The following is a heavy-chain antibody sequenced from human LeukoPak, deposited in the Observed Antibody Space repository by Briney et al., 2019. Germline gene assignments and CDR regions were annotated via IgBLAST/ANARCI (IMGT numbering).Heavy chain of an antibody. CDR3: ARLPVSSSWYNWFDP. CDR1: GGTFSSYA. V-gene: IGHV1-69*04. J-gene: IGHJ5*02. D-gene: IGHD6-13*01. CDR2: VIPIFGIA. Sequence: SVKVSCKASGGTFSSYAISWVRQAPGQGLEWMGRVIPIFGIANYAQKFQGRVTITADKSTSTAYMELSSLRSEDTAVYYCARLPVSSSWYNWFDPWGQGTLVTVSS.